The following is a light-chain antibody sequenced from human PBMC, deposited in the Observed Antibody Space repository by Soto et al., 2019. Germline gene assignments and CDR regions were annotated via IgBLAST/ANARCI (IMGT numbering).Light chain of an antibody. CDR2: EVS. Sequence: QSVLTLAASVSGSPGQSGTMACTGTSSDVGGYDYVSWYQQHPGKAPKLMIYEVSNRPSGVFNRFSGSKSGNTASLTISGLQAEEEADYYCSSYTSSSTSPYVFGTGTKVTVL. CDR3: SSYTSSSTSPYV. V-gene: IGLV2-14*01. CDR1: SSDVGGYDY. J-gene: IGLJ1*01.